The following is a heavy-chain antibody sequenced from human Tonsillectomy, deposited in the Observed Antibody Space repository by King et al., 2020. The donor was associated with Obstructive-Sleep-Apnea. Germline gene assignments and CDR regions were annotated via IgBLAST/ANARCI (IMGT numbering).Heavy chain of an antibody. CDR2: MYDFGGT. J-gene: IGHJ4*02. CDR1: GASLSSGGYS. V-gene: IGHV4-30-4*07. CDR3: ARGAGIYSYHFDY. Sequence: QLQESGLRLVKPLETLSLTCSVSGASLSSGGYSWTWIRQPPGKGLEWIGYMYDFGGTYYNTSLKSRLTISLDKSKNQFSLRLTSVTAADTAVYYCARGAGIYSYHFDYWGRGSLVTVSS. D-gene: IGHD1-26*01.